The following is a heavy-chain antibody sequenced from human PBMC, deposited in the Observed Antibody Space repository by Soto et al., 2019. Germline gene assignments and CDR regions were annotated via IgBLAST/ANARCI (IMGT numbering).Heavy chain of an antibody. J-gene: IGHJ6*02. D-gene: IGHD3-16*01. V-gene: IGHV1-69*13. CDR3: ARDPYVGFYYYGMDV. CDR2: IIPIFGTA. Sequence: GASVKVSCKASGGTFSSYAISWVRQAPGQGLEWMGGIIPIFGTANYAQKFQGRVTITADESTSTAYMELSSLRSEDTAVYYCARDPYVGFYYYGMDVWGQGTTVTVSS. CDR1: GGTFSSYA.